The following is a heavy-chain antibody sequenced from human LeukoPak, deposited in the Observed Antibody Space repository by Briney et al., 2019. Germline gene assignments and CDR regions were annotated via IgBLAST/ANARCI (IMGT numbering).Heavy chain of an antibody. J-gene: IGHJ6*02. CDR3: ARDVVVAATDYYYYYGMDV. CDR2: IYYSGST. CDR1: GGSISSYY. D-gene: IGHD2-15*01. Sequence: SETLSLTCIVSGGSISSYYWSWIRQPPGKGLEWIGYIYYSGSTNYNPSLKSRVTISVDTSKNQFSLKLSSVTAADTAVYYCARDVVVAATDYYYYYGMDVWGQGTTVTVSS. V-gene: IGHV4-59*01.